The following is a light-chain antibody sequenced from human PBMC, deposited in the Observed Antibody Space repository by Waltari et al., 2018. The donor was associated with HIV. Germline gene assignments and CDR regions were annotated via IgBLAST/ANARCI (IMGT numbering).Light chain of an antibody. Sequence: QSVLTQPPSASGTPGQRVPISCSGSSSNIGSNPENWYQQLPGTAPKLLIYSYNQRPSGVPDRFSGSKSGTSASLAISGLQSEDEAHYYCASWDDSLNGYVFGTGTKVTVL. CDR3: ASWDDSLNGYV. CDR2: SYN. J-gene: IGLJ1*01. V-gene: IGLV1-44*01. CDR1: SSNIGSNP.